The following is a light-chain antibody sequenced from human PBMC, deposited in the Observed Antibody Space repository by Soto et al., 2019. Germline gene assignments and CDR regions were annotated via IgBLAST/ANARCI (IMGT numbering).Light chain of an antibody. Sequence: DIPMTQSPSTLSASVVDRVTITCRASPSISSWLAWYPQKPGKAPKLLIYKASSLEGGIPSRFSGSGSETEFTLTISSLQPEDCATYYCQQYNSYQYTFGQGTKLEIK. CDR2: KAS. CDR1: PSISSW. CDR3: QQYNSYQYT. J-gene: IGKJ2*01. V-gene: IGKV1-5*03.